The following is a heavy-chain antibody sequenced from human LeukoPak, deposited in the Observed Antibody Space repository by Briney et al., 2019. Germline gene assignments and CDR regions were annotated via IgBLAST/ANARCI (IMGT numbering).Heavy chain of an antibody. CDR2: IYSGGTT. Sequence: PGGSLRLSCAVSGFTVSGNYMSWVRQAPGKGLEWVSLIYSGGTTYYADSVKGRFTISRDDAKNLLYLDMNSLRAEDTAVYYCARGHTAVTRHFDFWGQGTLVTVSS. V-gene: IGHV3-53*01. CDR3: ARGHTAVTRHFDF. J-gene: IGHJ4*02. CDR1: GFTVSGNY. D-gene: IGHD4-17*01.